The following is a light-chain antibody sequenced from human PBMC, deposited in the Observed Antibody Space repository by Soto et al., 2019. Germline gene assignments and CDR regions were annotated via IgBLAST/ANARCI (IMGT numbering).Light chain of an antibody. J-gene: IGLJ1*01. CDR3: SSYTSSSILV. CDR2: EVG. V-gene: IGLV2-14*01. Sequence: SVLTQPASVSGSPGQSITISCSGTSSDIGSYNFVSWYQQYPGEVPKLMIYEVGNRPSGVSNRFSGSKSGNTASLTISGLQAEDEADYYCSSYTSSSILVFGTGTKVTVL. CDR1: SSDIGSYNF.